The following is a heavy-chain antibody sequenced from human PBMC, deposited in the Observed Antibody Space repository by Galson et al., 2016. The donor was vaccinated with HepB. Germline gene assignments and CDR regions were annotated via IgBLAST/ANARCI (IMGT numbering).Heavy chain of an antibody. CDR3: AREAGGTYLGAIDI. CDR2: TWSDGSKN. D-gene: IGHD1-26*01. V-gene: IGHV3-33*01. CDR1: GFIFSDYG. J-gene: IGHJ3*02. Sequence: SLRLSCAASGFIFSDYGMHWVRQAPGKGLEWLTITWSDGSKNYYAASLRGRFTISRGNSKNTLYMEMTSLTVEDTAVYYCAREAGGTYLGAIDIWGQGTVVIVSS.